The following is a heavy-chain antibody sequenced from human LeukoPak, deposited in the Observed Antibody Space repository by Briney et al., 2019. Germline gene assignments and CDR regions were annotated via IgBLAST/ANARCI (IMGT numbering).Heavy chain of an antibody. J-gene: IGHJ4*02. V-gene: IGHV3-21*04. CDR3: AKPTRPNEAAEYYFDY. D-gene: IGHD6-25*01. Sequence: PGGSLRLSCAASGFTFSSYSMNWVRQAPGKGLEWVSSISSSSSYIYYADSVKGRFTISRDNSKNTLFLQMNSLRAEDTAVYYCAKPTRPNEAAEYYFDYWGQGTLATVSS. CDR1: GFTFSSYS. CDR2: ISSSSSYI.